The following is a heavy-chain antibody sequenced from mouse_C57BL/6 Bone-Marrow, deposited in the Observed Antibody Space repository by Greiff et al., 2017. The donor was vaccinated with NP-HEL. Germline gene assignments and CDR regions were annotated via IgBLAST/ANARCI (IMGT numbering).Heavy chain of an antibody. D-gene: IGHD2-4*01. CDR1: GFTFSSYA. V-gene: IGHV5-4*01. J-gene: IGHJ3*01. CDR3: ARGIYYDYEGPFAY. Sequence: EVQGVESGGGLVKPGGSLKLSCAASGFTFSSYAMSWVRQTPEKRLEWVATISDGGSYTYYPDNVKGRFTISRDNAKNNLYLQMSHLKSEDTAMYYCARGIYYDYEGPFAYWGQGTLVTVSA. CDR2: ISDGGSYT.